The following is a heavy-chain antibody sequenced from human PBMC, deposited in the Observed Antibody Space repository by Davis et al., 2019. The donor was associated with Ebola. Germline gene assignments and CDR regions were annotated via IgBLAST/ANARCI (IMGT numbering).Heavy chain of an antibody. CDR1: GFTFSGSA. J-gene: IGHJ4*02. D-gene: IGHD7-27*01. Sequence: GESLKISCAASGFTFSGSAMHWVRQASGKGLEWVGRIRSKANSYATAYAASVKGRFTISRDDSKNMAYLQMNSLKSGDTAVYYCSSTLGTLDYWGQGTLVTVSS. CDR3: SSTLGTLDY. CDR2: IRSKANSYAT. V-gene: IGHV3-73*01.